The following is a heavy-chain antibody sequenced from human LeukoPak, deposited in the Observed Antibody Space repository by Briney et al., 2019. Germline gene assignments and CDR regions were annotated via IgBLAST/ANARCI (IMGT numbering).Heavy chain of an antibody. J-gene: IGHJ4*02. D-gene: IGHD5-12*01. V-gene: IGHV3-21*01. CDR1: GFTFTNYN. CDR2: ISSSSNYI. Sequence: GGSLRLSCAASGFTFTNYNMHWVRQAPGKGLEWVSSISSSSNYIYYADSLKGQFTISRDNAKNSLYLQMNSLRAEDTAVYYCARYVATTHYFDYWGQGTLVTVSS. CDR3: ARYVATTHYFDY.